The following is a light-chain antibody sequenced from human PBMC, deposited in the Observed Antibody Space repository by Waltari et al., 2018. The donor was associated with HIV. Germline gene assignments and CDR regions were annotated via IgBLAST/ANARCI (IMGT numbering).Light chain of an antibody. CDR2: HDR. Sequence: SYVLTQPPSVSVAPGQTARLTCAGNKIGSESVHGYQQRPGQAPVLVIYHDRERPAGIPELFSGHNSGNTATLTITRVEAGDEADYYCQLFQCCNNWVFGGGTKLTVL. J-gene: IGLJ3*02. CDR3: QLFQCCNNWV. CDR1: KIGSES. V-gene: IGLV3-21*01.